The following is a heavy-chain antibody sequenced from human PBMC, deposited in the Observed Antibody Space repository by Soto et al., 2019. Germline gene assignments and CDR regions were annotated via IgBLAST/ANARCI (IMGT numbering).Heavy chain of an antibody. CDR3: ARGSSWYGIDY. Sequence: QVQLQQWGAGLLKPSETLSLTCAVYGGSFSGYYWSWIRQPPGKGLEWIGEINHSGSTNYNPSLKSRVHISVDTSKNQFSLKLSSVTAADTAVYYCARGSSWYGIDYWGQGTLVTVSS. V-gene: IGHV4-34*01. D-gene: IGHD6-13*01. J-gene: IGHJ4*02. CDR1: GGSFSGYY. CDR2: INHSGST.